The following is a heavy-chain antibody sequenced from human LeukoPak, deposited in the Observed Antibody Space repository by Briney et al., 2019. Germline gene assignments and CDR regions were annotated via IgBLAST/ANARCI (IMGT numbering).Heavy chain of an antibody. CDR1: GFTFSSYE. V-gene: IGHV3-48*03. CDR2: ISSSGSTI. J-gene: IGHJ4*02. D-gene: IGHD3-22*01. CDR3: ARVTRQYYDSSGYYPHSDY. Sequence: GGSLRLSCAASGFTFSSYEMNWVRQAPGKGLEWLSYISSSGSTIYYADSVKVRFTISRENAKNSLYMQMNSLRAEDTAVYYCARVTRQYYDSSGYYPHSDYWGQGTLVTVSS.